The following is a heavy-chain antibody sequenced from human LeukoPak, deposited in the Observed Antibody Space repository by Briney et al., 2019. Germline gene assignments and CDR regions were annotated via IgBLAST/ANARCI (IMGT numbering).Heavy chain of an antibody. CDR3: RGGSPYYYYYYMDV. Sequence: SETLSLTCAVYGVSFSGYYWSWIRQPPGKGLEWIGEINHSGSTNYNPSLKSRVTISVDTSKNQFSLKLSSVTAADTAVYYCRGGSPYYYYYYMDVWGKGTTVTVSS. J-gene: IGHJ6*03. CDR2: INHSGST. D-gene: IGHD3-3*01. V-gene: IGHV4-34*01. CDR1: GVSFSGYY.